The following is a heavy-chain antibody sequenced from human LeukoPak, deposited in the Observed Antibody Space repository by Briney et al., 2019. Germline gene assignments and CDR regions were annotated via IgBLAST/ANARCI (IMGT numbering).Heavy chain of an antibody. D-gene: IGHD1-26*01. CDR3: ARVKGVGATDPYLNY. CDR2: INPSGGST. Sequence: ASVKVSCKASGYTFTSYYMHWVRQSPGQGLEWMGIINPSGGSTSYAQKFQGRVTMTRDTSTSTVYMELSSLRSEDTAVYYCARVKGVGATDPYLNYWGQGTLVTVSS. V-gene: IGHV1-46*01. J-gene: IGHJ4*02. CDR1: GYTFTSYY.